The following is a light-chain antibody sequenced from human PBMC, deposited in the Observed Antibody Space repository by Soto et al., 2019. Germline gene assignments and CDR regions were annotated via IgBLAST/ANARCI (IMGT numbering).Light chain of an antibody. J-gene: IGKJ5*01. V-gene: IGKV3-20*01. CDR2: GAS. CDR3: QQYHNTPIT. Sequence: IVLTQSPSTLSLSPRERATLSCGASQSVSSYLAWYQQKPGQAPRLLISGASSRATGIPDRFSGSGSGTDFTLTINRLEPEDFAVYYCQQYHNTPITFGQGTRLEIK. CDR1: QSVSSY.